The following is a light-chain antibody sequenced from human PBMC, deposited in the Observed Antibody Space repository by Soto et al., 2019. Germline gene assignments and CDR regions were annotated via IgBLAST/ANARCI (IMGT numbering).Light chain of an antibody. CDR3: QQYNNWPPWT. CDR2: GAS. V-gene: IGKV3-15*01. J-gene: IGKJ1*01. CDR1: QSVSSN. Sequence: EIVVTQSPATLSVSPGERATLSCRASQSVSSNLAWYQQKPGQAPRLLIYGASTRATGVPARFSGSGSGTEFTLXISSLQSEDFAVYYCQQYNNWPPWTFGQGTKVEIK.